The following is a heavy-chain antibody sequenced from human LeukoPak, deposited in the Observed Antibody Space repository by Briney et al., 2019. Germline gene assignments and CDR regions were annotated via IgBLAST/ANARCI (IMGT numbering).Heavy chain of an antibody. D-gene: IGHD6-13*01. CDR2: INHSGST. CDR1: GGSFSGYY. Sequence: SETLSLTCAVYGGSFSGYYWSWIRQPPGKGLEWIGEINHSGSTNYNPSLKSRLTISVDTSKNQFSLKLSSVTAADTAVYYCSVGSSWYSPYTFDIWGQETMLTVSS. CDR3: SVGSSWYSPYTFDI. J-gene: IGHJ3*02. V-gene: IGHV4-34*01.